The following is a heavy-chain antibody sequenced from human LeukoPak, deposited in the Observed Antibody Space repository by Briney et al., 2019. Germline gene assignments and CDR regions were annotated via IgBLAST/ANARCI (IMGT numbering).Heavy chain of an antibody. D-gene: IGHD3-10*01. CDR2: IYYSGST. CDR3: ARGSYYYGSGSYSLFDP. Sequence: SETLSLTCTVSGGSISSSSYYWGWIRQPPGKGLEWIGSIYYSGSTYYNPSLKSRVTISVDTSKNQFSLKLSSVTAADTAVYYCARGSYYYGSGSYSLFDPWGQGTLVTVSS. J-gene: IGHJ5*02. CDR1: GGSISSSSYY. V-gene: IGHV4-39*07.